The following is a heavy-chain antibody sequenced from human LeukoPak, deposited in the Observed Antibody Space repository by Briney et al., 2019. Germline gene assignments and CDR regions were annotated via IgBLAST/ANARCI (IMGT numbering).Heavy chain of an antibody. V-gene: IGHV3-74*01. CDR3: ARGSGSYGDWNH. CDR2: INGGGSTT. D-gene: IGHD1-26*01. J-gene: IGHJ5*02. Sequence: QTGGSLRLSCTASGFISSSYWMHWVRQVPGKGLAWVSRINGGGSTTNYADSVKGRVTIARDNAKNTVYLQMNNLRVEDTAVYYCARGSGSYGDWNHWGQGTLVTVSS. CDR1: GFISSSYW.